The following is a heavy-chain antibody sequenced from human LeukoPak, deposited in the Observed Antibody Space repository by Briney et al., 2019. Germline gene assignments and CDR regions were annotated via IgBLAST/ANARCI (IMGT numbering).Heavy chain of an antibody. CDR3: ARQGGRIDY. D-gene: IGHD3-16*01. J-gene: IGHJ4*02. Sequence: SETLSLTCTVSGGSISSSSYYWGWIRQPPGKGLEWIGSIYYSGSTYYNPSLKSRVTISVDTSKNQFSLKLSSVTAADTAVYYCARQGGRIDYWGQGTLVTVSS. CDR2: IYYSGST. V-gene: IGHV4-39*01. CDR1: GGSISSSSYY.